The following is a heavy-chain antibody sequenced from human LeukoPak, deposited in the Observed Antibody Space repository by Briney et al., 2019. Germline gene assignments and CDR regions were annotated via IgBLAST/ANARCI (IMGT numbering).Heavy chain of an antibody. V-gene: IGHV3-23*01. CDR1: GFTLSSYG. D-gene: IGHD5-24*01. CDR3: AKGHMASFYY. J-gene: IGHJ4*02. CDR2: ISGSDSTT. Sequence: GGSLRLSCAASGFTLSSYGMSWVHQAPGKGLEWVSTISGSDSTTYYADSVKGRFTISRDNSKNTLYLQMSSLRAEDTAVYYCAKGHMASFYYWGQGTLVTVSS.